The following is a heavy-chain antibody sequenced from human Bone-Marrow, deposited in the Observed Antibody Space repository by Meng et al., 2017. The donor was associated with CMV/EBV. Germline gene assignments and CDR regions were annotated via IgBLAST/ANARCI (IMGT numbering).Heavy chain of an antibody. Sequence: SVKVSCKASGYTFSNYGISWVRQAPGQGLEWMGRIIPILGIANYAQKFQGRVTITADKSTSTAYMELSSLRSEDTAVYYCARGRNQLLWVYYYYGMDVWGQGTTVTGSS. D-gene: IGHD2-2*01. CDR1: GYTFSNYG. CDR3: ARGRNQLLWVYYYYGMDV. J-gene: IGHJ6*02. V-gene: IGHV1-69*04. CDR2: IIPILGIA.